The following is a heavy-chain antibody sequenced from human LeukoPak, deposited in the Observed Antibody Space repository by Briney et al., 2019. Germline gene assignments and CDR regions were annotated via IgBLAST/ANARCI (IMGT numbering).Heavy chain of an antibody. CDR2: IGGSGGRT. J-gene: IGHJ4*02. CDR3: ARVAEQWLVYYYFDY. Sequence: GGSLRLSCAVSGITLSNYGMSWVRQAPGKGLEWVAGIGGSGGRTNYADSVKGRFTISRDNPKNTLYLQMNSLRAEDTAVYYCARVAEQWLVYYYFDYWGQGTLVTVSS. CDR1: GITLSNYG. D-gene: IGHD6-19*01. V-gene: IGHV3-23*01.